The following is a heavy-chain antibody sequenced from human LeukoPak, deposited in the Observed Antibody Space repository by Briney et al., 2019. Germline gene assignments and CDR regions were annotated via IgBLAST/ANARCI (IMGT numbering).Heavy chain of an antibody. D-gene: IGHD6-13*01. CDR3: AKDHGAAGTFWYFDY. Sequence: GGSLRLSCAASGLTFTDYGMSWVRQAPGKGLEWVSGINWNGGDTGYADSVKGRFTISRDNAKNSLYLQMNSLRPEDTAVYYCAKDHGAAGTFWYFDYWGQGTLVTVSS. V-gene: IGHV3-20*04. CDR1: GLTFTDYG. J-gene: IGHJ4*02. CDR2: INWNGGDT.